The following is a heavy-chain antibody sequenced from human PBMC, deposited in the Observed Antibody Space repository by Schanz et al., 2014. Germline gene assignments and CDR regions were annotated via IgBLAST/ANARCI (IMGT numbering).Heavy chain of an antibody. V-gene: IGHV1-69*02. J-gene: IGHJ3*02. Sequence: QVQLVQSGAEVMKPGSSVKVSCKASGGTFSSYTINWVRQAPGQGLEWMGRIIPILGITNVAQTFQDRVTITADKSTSSAYMELSSLRSEDTAVYYCARGLGDERWLDLNEAFDIWGQGTIGAVS. CDR3: ARGLGDERWLDLNEAFDI. D-gene: IGHD6-19*01. CDR1: GGTFSSYT. CDR2: IIPILGIT.